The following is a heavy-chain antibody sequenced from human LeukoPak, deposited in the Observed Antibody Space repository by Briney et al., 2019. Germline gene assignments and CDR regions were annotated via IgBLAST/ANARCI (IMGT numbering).Heavy chain of an antibody. J-gene: IGHJ4*02. Sequence: SETLSLTCTVSGGSISSGGYYWSWIRQPPGKGLEWIGYIYHSGSTYYNPSLKSRVTISVDTSKNQFSLILSSLTAADTAVYYCARTIYASGSYYTQHFDYWGQGTLVTVSS. V-gene: IGHV4-30-2*01. CDR3: ARTIYASGSYYTQHFDY. CDR2: IYHSGST. D-gene: IGHD3-10*01. CDR1: GGSISSGGYY.